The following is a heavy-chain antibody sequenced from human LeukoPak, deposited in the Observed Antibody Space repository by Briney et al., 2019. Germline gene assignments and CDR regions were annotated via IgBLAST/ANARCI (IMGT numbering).Heavy chain of an antibody. V-gene: IGHV3-48*04. CDR3: AKYDDRMYRYVWVSYRFFVP. J-gene: IGHJ5*02. D-gene: IGHD3-16*02. CDR2: ISTSSSTI. CDR1: GFTFSSYS. Sequence: GGSLRLSCAASGFTFSSYSMNWVRQAPGKGLEWVSYISTSSSTIYYADSVKGRFTISRDNSKKTLYLQMNSLRSEDTAVYYCAKYDDRMYRYVWVSYRFFVPWGQGTLVTVSS.